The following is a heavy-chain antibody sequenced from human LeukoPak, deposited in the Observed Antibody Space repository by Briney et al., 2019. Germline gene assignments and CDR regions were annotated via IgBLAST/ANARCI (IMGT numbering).Heavy chain of an antibody. V-gene: IGHV1-2*02. CDR1: GYSFTGYY. Sequence: ASVTVSCKASGYSFTGYYMHWVRQAPGQGLEWMGCINPNSGGTDYAQKFQGRVTMTRDTSINTAYMELSRLTSDDTAVYYCAGLRGYDPHYFDYWGQGTLVAVSS. D-gene: IGHD5-12*01. CDR3: AGLRGYDPHYFDY. J-gene: IGHJ4*02. CDR2: INPNSGGT.